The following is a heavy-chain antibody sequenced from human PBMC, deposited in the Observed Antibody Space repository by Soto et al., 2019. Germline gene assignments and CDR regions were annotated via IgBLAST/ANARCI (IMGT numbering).Heavy chain of an antibody. V-gene: IGHV3-30*18. CDR3: AKDLSSSWPPDY. CDR2: ISYDGGYK. CDR1: GFTFSSYG. J-gene: IGHJ4*02. Sequence: LRLSCAASGFTFSSYGMHWVRQAPGKGLEWVAVISYDGGYKLYADAVKGRFTISRDNSKNTVYLQMVSLRVEDTAVYYCAKDLSSSWPPDYWGQGTLVTVS. D-gene: IGHD6-13*01.